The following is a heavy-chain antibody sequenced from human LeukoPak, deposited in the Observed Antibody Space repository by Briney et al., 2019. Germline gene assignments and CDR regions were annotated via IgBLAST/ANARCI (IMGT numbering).Heavy chain of an antibody. V-gene: IGHV3-7*01. Sequence: GGSLRLSGAVSGFMFRDYWMAWVRQAPGKGLEWVANIRPDGDDKYYVESVRGRFTISRDNAQNSLSLQMDSLSVEDSAVYHCGRWGITAALDRWGQGTLVSVSS. CDR1: GFMFRDYW. CDR3: GRWGITAALDR. D-gene: IGHD2-2*01. J-gene: IGHJ5*02. CDR2: IRPDGDDK.